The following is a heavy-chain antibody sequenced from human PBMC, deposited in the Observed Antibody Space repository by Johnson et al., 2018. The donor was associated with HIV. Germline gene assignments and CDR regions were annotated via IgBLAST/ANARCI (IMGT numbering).Heavy chain of an antibody. V-gene: IGHV3-23*04. CDR1: GFPLSNYA. D-gene: IGHD3-9*01. J-gene: IGHJ3*01. CDR2: ISGNGGSS. CDR3: ARDGRDLVTRGSFDV. Sequence: EQLVESGGGLVQPGGSLRLSCAASGFPLSNYAMSWVRQAPGNGLEWVSAISGNGGSSYYADSVKGHFTISRDNSKNTLYLQMNSLRPEDTAVYYCARDGRDLVTRGSFDV.